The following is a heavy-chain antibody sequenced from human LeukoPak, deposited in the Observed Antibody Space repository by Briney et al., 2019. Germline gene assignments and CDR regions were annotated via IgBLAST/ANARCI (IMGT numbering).Heavy chain of an antibody. J-gene: IGHJ5*02. CDR2: ISGSGGST. CDR3: ANDMSTIFGVVIGRQSWFDP. Sequence: SGGSLRLSCAASGFTFSSYAMSWVRQAPGKGLEWVSAISGSGGSTYYADSVKGRFTISRDNSKNTLYLQMNSLRAEDTAVYYCANDMSTIFGVVIGRQSWFDPWGQGTLVTVSS. D-gene: IGHD3-3*01. V-gene: IGHV3-23*01. CDR1: GFTFSSYA.